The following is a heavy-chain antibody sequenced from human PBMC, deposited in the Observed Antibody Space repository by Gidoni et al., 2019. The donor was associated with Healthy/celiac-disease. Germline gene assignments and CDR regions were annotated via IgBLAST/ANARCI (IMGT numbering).Heavy chain of an antibody. V-gene: IGHV3-30-3*01. CDR3: ARDRTDSGSYYGNHDAFDI. CDR2: ISYDGSNK. Sequence: QVQLVESGGGVVQPGRSLSLSGAASGFTFSSYSMHWARQAPGKGLEWVAVISYDGSNKYYADSVKGRFTISRDNSKNTLYLQMDSLRAEDTAVYYCARDRTDSGSYYGNHDAFDIWGQGTMVTVSS. J-gene: IGHJ3*02. CDR1: GFTFSSYS. D-gene: IGHD1-26*01.